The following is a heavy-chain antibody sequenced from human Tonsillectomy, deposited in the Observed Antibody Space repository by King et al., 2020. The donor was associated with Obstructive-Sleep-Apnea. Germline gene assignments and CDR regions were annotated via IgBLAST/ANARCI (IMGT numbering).Heavy chain of an antibody. CDR1: GFTFSSYA. D-gene: IGHD3-10*01. CDR2: ISFVGKNE. CDR3: ARGLWLGELPPLGN. Sequence: VQLVESGGRVVQPGRSLRLSCAASGFTFSSYAMHWVRQAPGKGLEWVSVISFVGKNEYYADSVEGRFTISRDNSKNTLFLQMNSLRSEDTAVYYCARGLWLGELPPLGNWGQGTLVTVSS. J-gene: IGHJ4*02. V-gene: IGHV3-30*04.